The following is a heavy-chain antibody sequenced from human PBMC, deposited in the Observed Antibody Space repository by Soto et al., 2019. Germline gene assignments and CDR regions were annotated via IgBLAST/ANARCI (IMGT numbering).Heavy chain of an antibody. Sequence: QVQLQESGPGLVKPSETLSLTCTVSGSSIRTYYWTWVRQPPGKGLEWIGYVSDTGTTKYSPSLKSRLTISVDTSNNQFSLKLKSVTAADTAMYYCASGTGYTSGWYEFADYWGQGTLVTVSS. D-gene: IGHD6-19*01. CDR3: ASGTGYTSGWYEFADY. V-gene: IGHV4-59*08. CDR2: VSDTGTT. CDR1: GSSIRTYY. J-gene: IGHJ4*02.